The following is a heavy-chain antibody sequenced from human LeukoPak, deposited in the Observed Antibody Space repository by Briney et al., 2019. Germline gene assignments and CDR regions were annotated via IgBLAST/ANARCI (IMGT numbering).Heavy chain of an antibody. J-gene: IGHJ4*02. CDR3: ARRGDY. D-gene: IGHD1-26*01. Sequence: PGGSLRLSCAASGFTFSSYAMSWVRQAPGKGLEWVSGITGSGTFTYYADSVKGRFTVSRDNSKNTLHLQMNSLRAEDTAVYFCARRGDYWGQGTLVTVSS. CDR1: GFTFSSYA. CDR2: ITGSGTFT. V-gene: IGHV3-23*01.